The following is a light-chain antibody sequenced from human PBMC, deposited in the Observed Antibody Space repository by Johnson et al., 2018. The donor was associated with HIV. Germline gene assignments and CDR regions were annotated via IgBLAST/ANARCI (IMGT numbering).Light chain of an antibody. CDR1: SSNIGNNY. V-gene: IGLV1-51*02. CDR3: GTWDSSLSAGV. Sequence: QSLLTQPPSVSAAPGQKVTISCSGSSSNIGNNYVSWYQQLPGTAPKLLIYENNKRPSGIPDRFSGSKSGTSATLGITGLRTGDEADYYCGTWDSSLSAGVFGTGTKVTVL. CDR2: ENN. J-gene: IGLJ1*01.